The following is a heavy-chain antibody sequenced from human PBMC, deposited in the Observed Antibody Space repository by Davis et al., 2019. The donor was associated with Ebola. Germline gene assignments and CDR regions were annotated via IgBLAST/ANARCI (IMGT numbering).Heavy chain of an antibody. CDR2: ISSSGDST. CDR1: GFPFSTYA. Sequence: GESLKISCTASGFPFSTYAMSWVRQAPGKGLEWVSGISSSGDSTYYADSVKGRFTISRDNAKNSLYLQMNSLRAEDTAVYYCARPRYFDWLSDLYYYGMDVWGQGTTVTVSS. V-gene: IGHV3-23*01. CDR3: ARPRYFDWLSDLYYYGMDV. J-gene: IGHJ6*02. D-gene: IGHD3-9*01.